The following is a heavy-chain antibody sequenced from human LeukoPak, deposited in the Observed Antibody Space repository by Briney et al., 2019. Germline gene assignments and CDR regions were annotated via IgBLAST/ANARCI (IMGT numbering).Heavy chain of an antibody. CDR1: GFTFSSYA. CDR3: AKARILPLGSYYYVDAFDI. J-gene: IGHJ3*02. V-gene: IGHV3-23*01. CDR2: ISGSGGST. Sequence: GGSLRLSCAASGFTFSSYAMSWVRQAPGKGLEWVSAISGSGGSTYYADSVKGRFTISRDNSKNTLYLQMNSLRAEDTAVYYCAKARILPLGSYYYVDAFDIWGQGTMVTVSS. D-gene: IGHD3-22*01.